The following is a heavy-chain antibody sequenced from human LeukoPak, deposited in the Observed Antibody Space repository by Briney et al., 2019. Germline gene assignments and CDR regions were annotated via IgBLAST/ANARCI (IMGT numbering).Heavy chain of an antibody. CDR3: AKERWELSSYYYYYYGMDV. V-gene: IGHV3-23*01. J-gene: IGHJ6*02. CDR1: GFTFSSYA. D-gene: IGHD3-16*02. Sequence: GGSLRLSCAASGFTFSSYAMSWVRQAPGKGLGWVSAISGSGGSTYYADSVKGRFTISRDNSKNTLYLQMNSLRAEDTAVYYCAKERWELSSYYYYYYGMDVWGQGTTVTVSS. CDR2: ISGSGGST.